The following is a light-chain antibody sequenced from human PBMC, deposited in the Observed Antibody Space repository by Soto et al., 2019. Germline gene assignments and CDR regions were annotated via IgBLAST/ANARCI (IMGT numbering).Light chain of an antibody. CDR1: QSVSRSY. V-gene: IGKV3-20*01. CDR3: QQYGSSPPWT. J-gene: IGKJ1*01. CDR2: GAS. Sequence: EIVLTQSPGPLSLSPGERATLSCRASQSVSRSYLAGYQQKPGQAPRLLIYGASSRATGIPDRFSGSGSGTAFTLTISRLEPEDFAVYYSQQYGSSPPWTFGQGTKVEIK.